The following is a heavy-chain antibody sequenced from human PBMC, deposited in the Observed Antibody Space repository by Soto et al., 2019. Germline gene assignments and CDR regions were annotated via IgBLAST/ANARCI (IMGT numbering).Heavy chain of an antibody. CDR3: ARGDFTMVRGVILLWFDP. V-gene: IGHV4-34*01. CDR2: INHSGSA. D-gene: IGHD3-10*01. CDR1: GGSFSGYC. Sequence: SETLSLTCAVYGGSFSGYCWSWMRQPPGKGREWIGEINHSGSAKYNPALKSRVTISVDTSKNQFSLKLSSVTAADTAVYYCARGDFTMVRGVILLWFDPWGQGTLVTVS. J-gene: IGHJ5*02.